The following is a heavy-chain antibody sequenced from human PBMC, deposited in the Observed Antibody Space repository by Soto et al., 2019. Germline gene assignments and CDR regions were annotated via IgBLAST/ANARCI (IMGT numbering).Heavy chain of an antibody. CDR3: AKDRLRIPFGVVIPPPGLGFGMDV. D-gene: IGHD3-3*01. CDR2: ISYDGSNK. J-gene: IGHJ6*02. V-gene: IGHV3-30*18. CDR1: GFTFSSYG. Sequence: VGSLRLSCAASGFTFSSYGMHWVRQAPGKGLEWVAVISYDGSNKYYADSVKGRFTISRDNSKNTLYLQMNSLRAEDTAVYYCAKDRLRIPFGVVIPPPGLGFGMDVWGQGTTVTVSS.